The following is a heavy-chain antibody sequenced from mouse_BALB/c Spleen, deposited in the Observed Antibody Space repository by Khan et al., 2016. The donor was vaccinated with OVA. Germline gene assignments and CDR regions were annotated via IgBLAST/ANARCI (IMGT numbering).Heavy chain of an antibody. J-gene: IGHJ2*01. CDR2: INTYTGEP. Sequence: QVQLKQSGPELKKPGETVKISCKASGYTFTNYGMNWVKQAPGKGLKWMGWINTYTGEPTYADDFKGRFAFSLETSASTAYLQLNNLTNEDTATDFCGRGGDGFYFGYWGKGTTLTVST. CDR3: GRGGDGFYFGY. CDR1: GYTFTNYG. V-gene: IGHV9-3-1*01. D-gene: IGHD2-3*01.